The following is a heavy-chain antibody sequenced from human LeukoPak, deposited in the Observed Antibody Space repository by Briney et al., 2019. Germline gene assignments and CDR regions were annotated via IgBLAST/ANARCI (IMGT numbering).Heavy chain of an antibody. D-gene: IGHD2-8*01. CDR3: AREVGSAIPSRYCTNGVCPHYFGY. J-gene: IGHJ4*02. CDR2: ISSSSSYI. V-gene: IGHV3-21*01. CDR1: GFTFSSYA. Sequence: GGSLRLSCAASGFTFSSYAMSWVRQAPGKGLEWVSSISSSSSYIYYADSVKGRFTISRDNAKNSLYLQMNSLRAEDTAVYYCAREVGSAIPSRYCTNGVCPHYFGYWGQGTLVTVSS.